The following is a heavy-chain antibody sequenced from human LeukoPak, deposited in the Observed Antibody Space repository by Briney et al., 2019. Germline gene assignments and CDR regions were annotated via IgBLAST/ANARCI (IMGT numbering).Heavy chain of an antibody. J-gene: IGHJ5*02. CDR2: IRRDGSNE. CDR3: AKDPYSSSWYYHWFDP. D-gene: IGHD6-13*01. V-gene: IGHV3-30*02. Sequence: GGSLRLSCAASGFTFSDYGMHWVRQAPGKGLEWVAFIRRDGSNEYYPDSVKGRFTISRDNSRSTLYLQMNSLRAEDTAVYYCAKDPYSSSWYYHWFDPWGQGTLVTVSS. CDR1: GFTFSDYG.